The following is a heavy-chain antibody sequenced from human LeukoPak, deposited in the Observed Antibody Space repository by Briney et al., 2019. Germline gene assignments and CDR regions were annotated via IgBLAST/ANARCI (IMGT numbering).Heavy chain of an antibody. CDR2: ISYDGSNK. CDR3: AREYYYDSSGYFPLDY. Sequence: PGGSLRLSCAASGFTFSSYAMHWVRQAPGKGLEWVAVISYDGSNKYYADSVKGRFTISRDNSKNTLYLQMNSLRAEDTAVYYCAREYYYDSSGYFPLDYWGQGTLVTVSS. J-gene: IGHJ4*02. CDR1: GFTFSSYA. D-gene: IGHD3-22*01. V-gene: IGHV3-30-3*01.